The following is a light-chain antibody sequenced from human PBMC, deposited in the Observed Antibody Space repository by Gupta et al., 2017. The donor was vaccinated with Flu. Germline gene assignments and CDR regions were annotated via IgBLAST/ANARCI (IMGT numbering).Light chain of an antibody. CDR2: DVS. J-gene: IGLJ2*01. CDR3: SSYTSSSTVDVV. Sequence: QSALAQPAPVSGSPGQSITISCTGTSSDVGDYNYVSWYQQHPGKAPKLMIYDVSNRPSAVSNRFSGSKSGNTASLTISGLQAEDEADYYCSSYTSSSTVDVVFGGGTKLTVL. V-gene: IGLV2-14*01. CDR1: SSDVGDYNY.